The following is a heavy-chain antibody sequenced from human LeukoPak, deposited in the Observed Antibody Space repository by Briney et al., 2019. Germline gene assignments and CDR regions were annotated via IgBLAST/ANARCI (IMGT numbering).Heavy chain of an antibody. D-gene: IGHD4-17*01. J-gene: IGHJ4*02. CDR3: ARDGDYIMPPFDY. V-gene: IGHV3-7*01. Sequence: GGSLRLSCAASGFTFTRYWMSWVRQAPGKGLEWVANIKQDGSEKHYVDSVKGRFTISRDNARNSVYLQMNSLSDDDTAVYYCARDGDYIMPPFDYWGQGILVTVSS. CDR1: GFTFTRYW. CDR2: IKQDGSEK.